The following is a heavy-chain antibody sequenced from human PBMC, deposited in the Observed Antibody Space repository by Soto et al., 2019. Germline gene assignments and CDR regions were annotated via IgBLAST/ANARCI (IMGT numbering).Heavy chain of an antibody. J-gene: IGHJ4*02. Sequence: GGSLRLSCAASGFTLSDHYMDCVRQAPGKGLEWVGRSRNDANSYTTLYAASVKGRVTISRDDSKNSVYLQMNSLKTEDTAVYFCASGSSGWSFDYWGQGTLVTVYS. V-gene: IGHV3-72*01. CDR3: ASGSSGWSFDY. CDR1: GFTLSDHY. CDR2: SRNDANSYTT. D-gene: IGHD6-19*01.